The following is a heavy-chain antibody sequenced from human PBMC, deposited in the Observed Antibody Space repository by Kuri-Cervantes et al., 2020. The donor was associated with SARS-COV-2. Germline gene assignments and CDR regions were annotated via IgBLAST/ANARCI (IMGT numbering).Heavy chain of an antibody. D-gene: IGHD3-9*01. Sequence: ASVKVSCKASGYTFTSYGISWVRQAPGQGLEWMGWISAYNGNTNYAQKLQGRVTMTTDTSTSTAYMELRSLRSEDTAVYYCAREAGYYDMLLTPSYYYYYYGMDVWGQGTTVTVSS. V-gene: IGHV1-18*04. CDR1: GYTFTSYG. CDR3: AREAGYYDMLLTPSYYYYYYGMDV. J-gene: IGHJ6*02. CDR2: ISAYNGNT.